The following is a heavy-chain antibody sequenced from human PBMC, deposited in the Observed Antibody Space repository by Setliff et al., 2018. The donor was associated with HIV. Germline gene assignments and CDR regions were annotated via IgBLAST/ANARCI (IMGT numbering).Heavy chain of an antibody. CDR3: ARESRDIVATSPLDY. CDR2: INPNRGGT. Sequence: ASVKVSCKASGYTFTGYYMHWVRQAPGQGLEWMGRINPNRGGTKYAQKFQGRVTMTRDTSISTAYMELSRLISDGTAVYYCARESRDIVATSPLDYWGQGALVTVSS. D-gene: IGHD5-12*01. J-gene: IGHJ4*02. CDR1: GYTFTGYY. V-gene: IGHV1-2*06.